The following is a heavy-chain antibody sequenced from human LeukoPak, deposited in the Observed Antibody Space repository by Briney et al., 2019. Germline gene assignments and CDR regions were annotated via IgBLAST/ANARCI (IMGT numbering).Heavy chain of an antibody. CDR1: GFTFDDYA. CDR3: AKDIGLLRFGGAFDI. V-gene: IGHV3-9*01. J-gene: IGHJ3*02. D-gene: IGHD3-10*01. CDR2: ISWNSGSI. Sequence: PGGSLRLSCAASGFTFDDYAMHWVRQAPGKDLEWVSGISWNSGSIGYADSVKGRFTISRDNAKNSLYLQMNSLRAEDTALYYCAKDIGLLRFGGAFDIWGQGTMVTVSS.